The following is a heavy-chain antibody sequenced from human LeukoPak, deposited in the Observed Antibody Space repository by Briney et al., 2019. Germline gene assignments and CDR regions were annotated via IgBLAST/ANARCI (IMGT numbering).Heavy chain of an antibody. J-gene: IGHJ3*02. CDR3: ARSPRITVVRGVPLDAFDI. CDR2: ISSASSYI. D-gene: IGHD3-10*01. CDR1: GFTFSKAW. Sequence: GGSLRLSCAASGFTFSKAWMSWVRQAPGKGLEWVSSISSASSYIYYADSVKGRFTISRDNAKNSLYLQMNSLRAEDAAVYYCARSPRITVVRGVPLDAFDIWGQGTMVTVSS. V-gene: IGHV3-21*01.